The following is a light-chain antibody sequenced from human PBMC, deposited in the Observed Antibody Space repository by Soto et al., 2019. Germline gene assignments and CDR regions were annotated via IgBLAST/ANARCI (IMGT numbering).Light chain of an antibody. CDR2: GAS. CDR1: QSVRNNE. V-gene: IGKV3-20*01. Sequence: EIVLTQSPGTLSLSPGERATLSCRASQSVRNNECTWYQPKPSQAPRVLIYGASSRATGVPDRFSGSGSGTDFTLSITRLEPEDFAVYYCQQYGTSPRTFGQGPKVESK. CDR3: QQYGTSPRT. J-gene: IGKJ1*01.